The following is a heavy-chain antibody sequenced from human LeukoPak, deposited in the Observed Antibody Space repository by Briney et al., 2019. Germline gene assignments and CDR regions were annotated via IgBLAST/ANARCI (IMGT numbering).Heavy chain of an antibody. V-gene: IGHV3-33*01. CDR3: ARESTRRSYYYYYCVIDV. D-gene: IGHD1-26*01. Sequence: PGGSLTFTSAGSAFTFNNNGMQRLRQAPGKGLEWVAVIWYDGSNKYYADSVKGRFTISRDNSKDTLYLQMNSLRAEDTAVYYCARESTRRSYYYYYCVIDVGGRGTTVTVSS. J-gene: IGHJ6*02. CDR1: AFTFNNNG. CDR2: IWYDGSNK.